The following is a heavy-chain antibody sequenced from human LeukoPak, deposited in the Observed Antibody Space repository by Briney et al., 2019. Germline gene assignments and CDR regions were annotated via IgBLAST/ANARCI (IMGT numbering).Heavy chain of an antibody. D-gene: IGHD3-22*01. J-gene: IGHJ4*02. CDR3: ARDDYDSSGSYFDS. Sequence: GASVKVSFKASGYTFTNYGISWVRQAPGQGLEWMGWISAYNGNTNYAQKLQGRVTITTDTSTITAYMELRILRSDDTAVYYCARDDYDSSGSYFDSWGQGTLVTVSS. CDR2: ISAYNGNT. CDR1: GYTFTNYG. V-gene: IGHV1-18*01.